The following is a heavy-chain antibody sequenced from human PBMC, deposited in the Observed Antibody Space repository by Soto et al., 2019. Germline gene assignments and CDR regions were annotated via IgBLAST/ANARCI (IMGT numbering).Heavy chain of an antibody. CDR2: ISYDGSNK. CDR3: AKDGYGTGYFDY. CDR1: GFTFSSYG. Sequence: VQLVESGGGVVQPGRSLRLSCAASGFTFSSYGMHWVRQAPGKGLEWVAVISYDGSNKYYADSVKGRFTISRDNSKNTLYLQMNSLRAEDTAVYYCAKDGYGTGYFDYWGQGTLVTVSS. D-gene: IGHD4-17*01. V-gene: IGHV3-30*18. J-gene: IGHJ4*02.